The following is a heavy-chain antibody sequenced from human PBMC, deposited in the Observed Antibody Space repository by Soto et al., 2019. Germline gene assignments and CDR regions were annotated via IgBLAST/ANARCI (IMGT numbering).Heavy chain of an antibody. Sequence: EVQLVESGGGLVQPGGSLRLSCETSGFTFSDYWMSWVRQTPGKGLEWVANIKQDGTEEYYVDSVRGRFTISRDNGRHSVYLQMNTLRAEDTAVYYCARGPGSTGHYYGCWGQGTLVTVSS. V-gene: IGHV3-7*05. D-gene: IGHD3-22*01. J-gene: IGHJ4*02. CDR2: IKQDGTEE. CDR3: ARGPGSTGHYYGC. CDR1: GFTFSDYW.